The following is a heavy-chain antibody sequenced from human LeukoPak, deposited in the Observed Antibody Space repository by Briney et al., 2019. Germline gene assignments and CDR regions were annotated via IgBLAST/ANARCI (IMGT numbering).Heavy chain of an antibody. CDR2: INPNSGGT. D-gene: IGHD5-18*01. CDR3: ARGYSYGYNYYYMDV. Sequence: GASVKVSCKASGYTFTGYYMHWVRQAPGQGLEWMGWINPNSGGTNYAQKFQGRVTMTRDTSISTAYMELSRLRSDGTAVYYCARGYSYGYNYYYMDVWGKGTTVTASS. CDR1: GYTFTGYY. J-gene: IGHJ6*03. V-gene: IGHV1-2*02.